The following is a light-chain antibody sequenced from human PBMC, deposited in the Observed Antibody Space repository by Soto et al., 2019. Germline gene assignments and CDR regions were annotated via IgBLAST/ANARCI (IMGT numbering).Light chain of an antibody. Sequence: EIVLTRSPATLSLSPGERATLSCRASQSVSSYLAWYQQKPGQAPRLLIYGTFNRATGIPGRFSGSGSGTEFTLTISSLQPDDFATYYCQQYNSYSLTFGQGTKVDIK. CDR3: QQYNSYSLT. CDR1: QSVSSY. V-gene: IGKV3-11*01. J-gene: IGKJ1*01. CDR2: GTF.